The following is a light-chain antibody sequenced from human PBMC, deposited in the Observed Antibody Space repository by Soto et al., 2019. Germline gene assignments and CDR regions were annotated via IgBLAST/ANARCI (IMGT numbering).Light chain of an antibody. CDR3: CAYTGDRNVL. CDR2: ELS. Sequence: QSALTQPASVSGSPGQSITISCTGTSSDVGGYNYVSWYQQHPGRAPTLIIYELSRRPSGTSNRFSGSRSGNTASLTISGLQVEDEAHYYCCAYTGDRNVLFGGGTKVTVL. V-gene: IGLV2-14*03. CDR1: SSDVGGYNY. J-gene: IGLJ2*01.